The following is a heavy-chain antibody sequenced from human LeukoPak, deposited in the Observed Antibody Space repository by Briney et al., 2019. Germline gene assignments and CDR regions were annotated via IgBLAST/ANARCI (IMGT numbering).Heavy chain of an antibody. CDR1: GFTFSSYA. Sequence: GGSLRLSCAASGFTFSSYAMSWVRQAPGKGLEWVSAISGSGGSTYYADSVKGRFTISRDNSKNTLYLQMNSLRAGDTAVYYCAKSITFGEVIVSSMGYFDYWGQGTLVTVSS. D-gene: IGHD3-16*02. CDR3: AKSITFGEVIVSSMGYFDY. J-gene: IGHJ4*02. V-gene: IGHV3-23*01. CDR2: ISGSGGST.